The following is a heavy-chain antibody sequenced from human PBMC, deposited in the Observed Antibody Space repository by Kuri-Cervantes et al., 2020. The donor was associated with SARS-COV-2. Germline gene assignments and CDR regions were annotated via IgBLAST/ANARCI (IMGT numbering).Heavy chain of an antibody. J-gene: IGHJ2*01. Sequence: GESLKISCAASGFTFSSYDMHWVRQATGKGLEWVSAIGTAGDTYYPGSVKGRFTISRENAKNSLYLQMNSLKTEDTAVYYCTREFTDQVYWYFDLWGRGNRVTVSS. D-gene: IGHD4-11*01. CDR2: IGTAGDT. V-gene: IGHV3-13*01. CDR3: TREFTDQVYWYFDL. CDR1: GFTFSSYD.